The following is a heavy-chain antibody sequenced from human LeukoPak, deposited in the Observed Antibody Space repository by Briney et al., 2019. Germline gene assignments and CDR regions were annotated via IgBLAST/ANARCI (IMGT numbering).Heavy chain of an antibody. CDR2: MNPNSGNT. CDR3: ARGAHNYDSSGYSP. V-gene: IGHV1-8*01. D-gene: IGHD3-22*01. CDR1: GYTFTSYD. Sequence: ASVKVSCKASGYTFTSYDINWVRQAPGQGLEWMGWMNPNSGNTGYAQKFQGRVTMTRNTSISTAYMELSSLRSEDTAVYYCARGAHNYDSSGYSPWGQGTLVTVSS. J-gene: IGHJ5*02.